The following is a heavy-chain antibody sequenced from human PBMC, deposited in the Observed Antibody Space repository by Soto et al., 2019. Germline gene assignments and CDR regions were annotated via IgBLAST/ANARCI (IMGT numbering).Heavy chain of an antibody. CDR1: GYTFTSYG. CDR3: ARELKSGWYPLPYYFDY. J-gene: IGHJ4*02. V-gene: IGHV1-18*01. Sequence: QVQLVQSGAEVRKPGASVKVSCKASGYTFTSYGISWVRQAPGQGLEWMGWISAYNGNTNYAQKLQGRVTMTTDTSTSTAYMELRSLRSDDTAVYYCARELKSGWYPLPYYFDYWGQGTLVTVSS. CDR2: ISAYNGNT. D-gene: IGHD6-19*01.